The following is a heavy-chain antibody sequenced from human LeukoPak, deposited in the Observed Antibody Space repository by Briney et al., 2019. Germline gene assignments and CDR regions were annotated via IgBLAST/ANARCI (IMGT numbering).Heavy chain of an antibody. CDR3: ARDSRYIVVVPAAILDY. CDR1: GFTFSSYA. V-gene: IGHV3-30-3*01. CDR2: ISYDGSNK. J-gene: IGHJ4*02. D-gene: IGHD2-2*02. Sequence: GGSLRLSCAASGFTFSSYAMHWVRQAPGKGLEWVAVISYDGSNKYYADSVKGRFTISRDNSKNTLYPQMNSLRAEDTAVYYCARDSRYIVVVPAAILDYWGQGTLVTVSS.